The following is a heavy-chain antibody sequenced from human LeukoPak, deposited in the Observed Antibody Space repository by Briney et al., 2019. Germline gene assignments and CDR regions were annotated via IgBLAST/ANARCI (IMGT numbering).Heavy chain of an antibody. CDR3: ARWGATGYGDY. CDR2: ISNSSSTI. J-gene: IGHJ4*02. CDR1: GFTFSSYG. D-gene: IGHD3-9*01. V-gene: IGHV3-48*03. Sequence: GGSLRLSCAASGFTFSSYGMNWVRQAPGKGLEWVSYISNSSSTIYYADSVKGRSTISRDNAKNSLYLQMNSLRAEDTAVYYCARWGATGYGDYWGQGTLVTVSS.